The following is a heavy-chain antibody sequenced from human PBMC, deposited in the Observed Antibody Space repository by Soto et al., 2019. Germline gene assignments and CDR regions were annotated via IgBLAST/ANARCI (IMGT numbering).Heavy chain of an antibody. Sequence: EVQLVESGGGLVQPGGSLRLSCAASGFTFSSYWMSWVRQAPGKGLEWVANIKQDGSEKYYVDSVKGRFTISRDNAKNSLYLQMNSLRAEDTAVYYCGRDHDPATAMVTSWHWGQGTLVTVSS. J-gene: IGHJ4*02. CDR2: IKQDGSEK. V-gene: IGHV3-7*01. CDR3: GRDHDPATAMVTSWH. CDR1: GFTFSSYW. D-gene: IGHD5-18*01.